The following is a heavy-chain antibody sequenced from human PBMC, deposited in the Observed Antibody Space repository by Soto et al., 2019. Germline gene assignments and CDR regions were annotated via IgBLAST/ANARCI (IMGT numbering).Heavy chain of an antibody. D-gene: IGHD6-19*01. Sequence: VGSLRLSCAASGFTFSSYAMTWVRQAPGKGLEWVSDIRPSGGSTYYADSVKGRFTISRDNSKNTLYLQMNSLRAEDTAVYYCAKPIEQWLLRGGSAYYGLDVWGQGTTVTVSS. V-gene: IGHV3-23*01. CDR2: IRPSGGST. CDR3: AKPIEQWLLRGGSAYYGLDV. J-gene: IGHJ6*02. CDR1: GFTFSSYA.